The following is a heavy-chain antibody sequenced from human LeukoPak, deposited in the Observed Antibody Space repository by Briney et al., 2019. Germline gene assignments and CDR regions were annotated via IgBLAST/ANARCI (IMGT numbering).Heavy chain of an antibody. V-gene: IGHV1-2*02. CDR3: ARPRTYYDILTLDY. CDR2: INPNSGGT. J-gene: IGHJ4*02. Sequence: ASVKVSCKASGYTFTGYYMHWARQAPGQGLEWMGWINPNSGGTNYAQKFQGRVTMTRDTSISTAYMELSRLRSDDTAVYYCARPRTYYDILTLDYWGQGTLVTVSS. CDR1: GYTFTGYY. D-gene: IGHD3-9*01.